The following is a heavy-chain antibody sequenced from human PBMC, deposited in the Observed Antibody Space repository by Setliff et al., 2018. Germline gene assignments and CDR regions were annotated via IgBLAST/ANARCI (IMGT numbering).Heavy chain of an antibody. D-gene: IGHD1-1*01. V-gene: IGHV4-4*07. CDR2: LYTSGDT. J-gene: IGHJ1*01. CDR1: GGSISSHY. CDR3: VREGYSEYFQD. Sequence: SETLSLTCTVSGGSISSHYWTWIRQPAGKGLEWIGRLYTSGDTNYNPSLKSRVSMSVDTSKNQLSLTLSSVTAADTAVYYCVREGYSEYFQDWGRGTLVTVSS.